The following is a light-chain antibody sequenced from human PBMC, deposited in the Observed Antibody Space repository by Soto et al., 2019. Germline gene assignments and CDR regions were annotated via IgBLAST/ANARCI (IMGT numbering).Light chain of an antibody. CDR1: SGSIASND. V-gene: IGLV6-57*04. CDR2: EDN. CDR3: QSYDTNNQV. Sequence: NFMLTQPHSVSESPGKTVTISCTRNSGSIASNDVQWYQQRPGSAPTIVIYEDNQRPSGVPDRFSGSIDRSSNSASLTISVLKTEDEADYYCQSYDTNNQVFGGGTKLTVL. J-gene: IGLJ3*02.